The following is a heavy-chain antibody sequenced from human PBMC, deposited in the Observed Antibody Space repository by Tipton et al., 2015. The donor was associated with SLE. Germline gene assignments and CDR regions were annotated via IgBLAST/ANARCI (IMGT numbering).Heavy chain of an antibody. CDR3: AKDGGQQLVT. CDR2: IRNDGTNK. V-gene: IGHV3-30*02. D-gene: IGHD6-13*01. CDR1: GFSFNHYG. Sequence: QLVQSGGGVVQPGRSLRLSCAASGFSFNHYGIHWVRQAPGKGLEWVALIRNDGTNKYYGDSVKGRFTISRDNSKNTMYLQMNSLRAEDTAVYYCAKDGGQQLVTWGQGTLVNVSS. J-gene: IGHJ5*02.